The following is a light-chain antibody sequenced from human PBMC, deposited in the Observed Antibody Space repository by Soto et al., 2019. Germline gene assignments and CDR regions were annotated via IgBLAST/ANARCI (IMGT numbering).Light chain of an antibody. V-gene: IGLV2-14*01. J-gene: IGLJ1*01. CDR1: SRDVGAYKF. CDR3: TSYTSSNSLYV. Sequence: QSALTQPASVSGSLGQSITISCTGTSRDVGAYKFVSWYQQHPGKAPKLIISEVSNRPSGVPTRFSGSKSGNTASLIISGLQADDEADYYGTSYTSSNSLYVFGSGTKVTVL. CDR2: EVS.